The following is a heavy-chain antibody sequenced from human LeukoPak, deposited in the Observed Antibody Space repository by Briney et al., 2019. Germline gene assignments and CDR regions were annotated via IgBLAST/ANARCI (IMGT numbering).Heavy chain of an antibody. Sequence: SETLSLTCTVSGGSISSGGHYWNWIRQHPGKGLEWIGHMSYSGTPYYNPSLKSRVAISGDTSKNQFSLKLNSVTPEDTAVYYCALGRGDSSGWSRGRWFDPWGQGTLVTVSS. V-gene: IGHV4-31*03. CDR3: ALGRGDSSGWSRGRWFDP. CDR1: GGSISSGGHY. D-gene: IGHD6-19*01. CDR2: MSYSGTP. J-gene: IGHJ5*02.